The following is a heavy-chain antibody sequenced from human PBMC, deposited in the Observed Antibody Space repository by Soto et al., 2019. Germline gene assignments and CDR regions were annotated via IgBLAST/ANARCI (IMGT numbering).Heavy chain of an antibody. Sequence: QVQLVQSGAEVKKPGASVKVSCKASGYTFTSYGISWGRQAPGPGLEWMGWINVYNGNTNYAHKRQGRVTMTTDPSTSTAYLDMRGLRSADTAVYFCARDSSRGEYDYWGQGTLVTVSS. CDR1: GYTFTSYG. J-gene: IGHJ4*02. D-gene: IGHD3-10*01. V-gene: IGHV1-18*01. CDR2: INVYNGNT. CDR3: ARDSSRGEYDY.